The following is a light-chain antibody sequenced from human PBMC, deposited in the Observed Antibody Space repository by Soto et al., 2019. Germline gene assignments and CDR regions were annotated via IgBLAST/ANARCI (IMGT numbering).Light chain of an antibody. CDR2: SNN. CDR3: AAWDDSLNVV. V-gene: IGLV1-44*01. Sequence: QSVLTQPPSASGTPGQRVTISCSGSSSNIGSNTVNWYQQLPGTAPKLLIYSNNQRPSGVPDRFSGSKSGTSASLAISGLQSEDEADYYCAAWDDSLNVVFGTGTKVPVL. J-gene: IGLJ1*01. CDR1: SSNIGSNT.